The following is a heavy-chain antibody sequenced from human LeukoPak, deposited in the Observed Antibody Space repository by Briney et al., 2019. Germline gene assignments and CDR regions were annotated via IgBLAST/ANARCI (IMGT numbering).Heavy chain of an antibody. Sequence: GASVKVSCKASGYTFTSYGISWVRQAPGQGLEWMGWISAYNGNTNYAQKLQGRVTMTTDTSTSTAYMELRSLRSDDTAVYYCARGVSYDISGYHLDYWGQGTLVTVSS. J-gene: IGHJ4*02. CDR1: GYTFTSYG. D-gene: IGHD3-22*01. CDR2: ISAYNGNT. CDR3: ARGVSYDISGYHLDY. V-gene: IGHV1-18*01.